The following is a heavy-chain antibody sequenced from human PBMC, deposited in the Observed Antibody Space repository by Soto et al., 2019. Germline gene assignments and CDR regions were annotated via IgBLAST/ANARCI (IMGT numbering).Heavy chain of an antibody. J-gene: IGHJ6*03. CDR2: VGTSSANT. CDR1: GFTFSSYA. Sequence: EVQLLESGGGLVQPGGSLRLSCAASGFTFSSYAMRWVRQALGKGLEWVSAVGTSSANTYYADSVKGRFTVSRDNSKNTVYLEMNSLRAEDTAVYYCAKVAFTYYMDVWGKGTTVTVSS. V-gene: IGHV3-23*01. CDR3: AKVAFTYYMDV.